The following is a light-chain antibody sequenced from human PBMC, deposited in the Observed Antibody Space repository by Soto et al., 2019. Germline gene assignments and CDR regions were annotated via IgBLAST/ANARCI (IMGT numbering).Light chain of an antibody. Sequence: QPVLTQSPSASASLGASVKLTCTLSSGHSSYAIAWHQQQPEKGPRYLMKVNSDGSHSKGDGIPDRFSGSSSGAERYLTISSLQSEYEADYYCQTWGTGIRVFGGGTKLTVL. V-gene: IGLV4-69*01. CDR2: VNSDGSH. CDR3: QTWGTGIRV. J-gene: IGLJ2*01. CDR1: SGHSSYA.